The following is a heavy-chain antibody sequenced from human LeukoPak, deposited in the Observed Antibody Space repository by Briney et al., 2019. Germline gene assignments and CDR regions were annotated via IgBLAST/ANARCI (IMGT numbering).Heavy chain of an antibody. V-gene: IGHV5-51*01. Sequence: GESLKISCKGSGYSFTTYWIGWVRQMPGKGLEWMAIIYPGDSDTRYSPSFQGQVTISADKSISTAYLQWSSLKASDTAMYYCARPYCSGGSCPEYFQHWGQGTLVTVSS. D-gene: IGHD2-15*01. CDR1: GYSFTTYW. CDR2: IYPGDSDT. J-gene: IGHJ1*01. CDR3: ARPYCSGGSCPEYFQH.